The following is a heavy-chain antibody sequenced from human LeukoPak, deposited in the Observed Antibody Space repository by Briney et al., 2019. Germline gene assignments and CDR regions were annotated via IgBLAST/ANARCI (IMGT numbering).Heavy chain of an antibody. CDR2: INPNSGGT. J-gene: IGHJ4*02. D-gene: IGHD6-13*01. CDR3: ARDLYGSSSWPNFDY. Sequence: ASVKVSCKASGYTFTGYYMHWVRQAPGQWLEWMGWINPNSGGTNYAQKFQGRVTMTRDTSISTAYMEMSRLRSDDTAVYYCARDLYGSSSWPNFDYWGQGTLVTVSS. CDR1: GYTFTGYY. V-gene: IGHV1-2*02.